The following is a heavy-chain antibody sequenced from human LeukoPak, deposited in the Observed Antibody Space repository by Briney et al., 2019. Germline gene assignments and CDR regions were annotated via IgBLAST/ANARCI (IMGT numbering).Heavy chain of an antibody. V-gene: IGHV3-53*01. Sequence: GESLKISCKGSGYSFTDYWIGWVRQAPGKGLEWVSIIYSGGSTFYADSVKGRFTISRDNSKNTLYLQMNSLRAEDTAVYYCARGGSYLSAFDIWGQGTMVTVSS. CDR2: IYSGGST. D-gene: IGHD1-26*01. CDR3: ARGGSYLSAFDI. CDR1: GYSFTDYW. J-gene: IGHJ3*02.